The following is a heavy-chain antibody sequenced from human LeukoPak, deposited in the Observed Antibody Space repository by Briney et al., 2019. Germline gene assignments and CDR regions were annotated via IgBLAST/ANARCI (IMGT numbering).Heavy chain of an antibody. D-gene: IGHD3-10*01. CDR1: GFTFSSYA. V-gene: IGHV3-23*01. Sequence: PGGSLRLSCAASGFTFSSYAMSWVRQAPGKGLEWVSAISGSGGGTYYADSVKGRFTISRDNSKNTLYLQMNSLRAEDTAVYYCAKAPSYGSGSYYTTWGQGTLVTVSS. CDR2: ISGSGGGT. CDR3: AKAPSYGSGSYYTT. J-gene: IGHJ5*02.